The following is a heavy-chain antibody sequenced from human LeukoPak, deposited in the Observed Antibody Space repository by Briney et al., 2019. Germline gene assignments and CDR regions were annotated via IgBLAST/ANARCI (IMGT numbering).Heavy chain of an antibody. CDR3: ARDAEYCSGGSCYPTNWFDP. D-gene: IGHD2-15*01. J-gene: IGHJ5*02. V-gene: IGHV1-18*01. CDR1: GYTFTTYG. CDR2: ISAYNGNT. Sequence: ASVKVSCKASGYTFTTYGINWVRQAPGQGLEWMGWISAYNGNTNYAQKLQGRVTMTTDTSTSTAYMELRSLRSDDTAVYYCARDAEYCSGGSCYPTNWFDPWGQGTLVTVSS.